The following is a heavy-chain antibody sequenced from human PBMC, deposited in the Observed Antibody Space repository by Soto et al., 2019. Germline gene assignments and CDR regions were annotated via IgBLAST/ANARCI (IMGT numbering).Heavy chain of an antibody. Sequence: GGSLRLSCAASGFTFSSYWMSWVRQAPGKGLEWVANIKQDGSERYYVDFVKGRFTISRDNAKNSLYLQMSSLRAEDTAVFYCTRVFHAGKYQLPYFDYWGQGTPVTVSS. V-gene: IGHV3-7*01. CDR3: TRVFHAGKYQLPYFDY. J-gene: IGHJ4*02. CDR1: GFTFSSYW. CDR2: IKQDGSER. D-gene: IGHD2-2*01.